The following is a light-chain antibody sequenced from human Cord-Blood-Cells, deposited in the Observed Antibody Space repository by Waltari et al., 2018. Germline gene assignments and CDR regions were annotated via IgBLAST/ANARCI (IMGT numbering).Light chain of an antibody. CDR2: DVS. CDR3: SSYTSSSTLAYV. CDR1: SSDVGGYNY. J-gene: IGLJ1*01. V-gene: IGLV2-14*01. Sequence: QSALTQPASVSGSPGQSITISCTGTSSDVGGYNYVYWYQQHPGKAPKLMIYDVSNRHSGVSNRSPGSKAGNTASLTISGLQAEDEADYHGSSYTSSSTLAYVFGTGTKVTVL.